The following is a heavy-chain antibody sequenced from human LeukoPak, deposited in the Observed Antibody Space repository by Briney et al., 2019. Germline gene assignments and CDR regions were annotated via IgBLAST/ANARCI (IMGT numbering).Heavy chain of an antibody. J-gene: IGHJ6*02. D-gene: IGHD1-1*01. V-gene: IGHV3-9*01. Sequence: PGRSLRLSCAASGFTFDDYAMHWVRQAPGKGLKWVSGISWSSGSIGYADSVKGRFTISRDNAKNSLYLQMNSLRAEDTALYYCAKDMGRGAGTRGYYGMDVWGQGTTVTVSS. CDR1: GFTFDDYA. CDR2: ISWSSGSI. CDR3: AKDMGRGAGTRGYYGMDV.